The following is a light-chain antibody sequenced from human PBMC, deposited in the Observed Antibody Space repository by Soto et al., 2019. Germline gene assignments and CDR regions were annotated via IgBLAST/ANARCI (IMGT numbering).Light chain of an antibody. V-gene: IGKV3-11*01. Sequence: EIVLTQPPATLSLSPGERATLSCRASQSVSSYLAWYQQKPGQAPRLLIYDASNRATGIPARFSGSGSGTDFTLTISSLEPEDFAVYYCQQRSNWPRFGQGTRLEIK. CDR1: QSVSSY. J-gene: IGKJ5*01. CDR2: DAS. CDR3: QQRSNWPR.